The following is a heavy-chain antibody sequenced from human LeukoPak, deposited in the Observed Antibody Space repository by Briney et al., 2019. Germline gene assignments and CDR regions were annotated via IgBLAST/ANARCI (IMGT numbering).Heavy chain of an antibody. V-gene: IGHV3-33*01. CDR1: GFTFRNYG. CDR3: ARDSQVTGPFYPDY. D-gene: IGHD4-11*01. J-gene: IGHJ4*02. CDR2: IWYNGSKK. Sequence: PGGSLRLSCAASGFTFRNYGIHWVRQAPGKGLEWVAVIWYNGSKKYYADSVKGRVTISRDNSKNTLYLQMDSLRAEDTAVYYCARDSQVTGPFYPDYWGQGTLVTVSS.